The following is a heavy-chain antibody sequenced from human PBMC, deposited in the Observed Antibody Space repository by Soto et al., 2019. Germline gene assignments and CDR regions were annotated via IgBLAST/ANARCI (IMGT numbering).Heavy chain of an antibody. CDR2: SKSKTDGGTT. CDR3: TTALNAFWSGYQSKHYYYYYAPDV. CDR1: VVAFINSW. J-gene: IGHJ6*02. Sequence: PVVSRRRSCSASVVAFINSWVSLLLQAPGNGLEWVVLSKSKTDGGTTDYAAPVKGRFTISRDDSKNTRYLQMNGLKTEDTAVYYCTTALNAFWSGYQSKHYYYYYAPDVWGQGNPVTVSS. D-gene: IGHD3-3*01. V-gene: IGHV3-15*01.